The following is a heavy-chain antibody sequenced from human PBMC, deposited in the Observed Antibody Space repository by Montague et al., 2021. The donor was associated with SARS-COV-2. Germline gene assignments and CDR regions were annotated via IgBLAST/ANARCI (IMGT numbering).Heavy chain of an antibody. J-gene: IGHJ4*02. CDR2: IYWDDNK. Sequence: PALVKPTQTLTLTCTFSGFSLSASGGGVGWIRQPPGKALESLALIYWDDNKRYSPSLESRLTITKDTSKNQVVLTMTNMDPVDTATYYCAHRWRGGYNFGSPLFDYWGQGALVTVSS. CDR1: GFSLSASGGG. V-gene: IGHV2-5*02. CDR3: AHRWRGGYNFGSPLFDY. D-gene: IGHD5-18*01.